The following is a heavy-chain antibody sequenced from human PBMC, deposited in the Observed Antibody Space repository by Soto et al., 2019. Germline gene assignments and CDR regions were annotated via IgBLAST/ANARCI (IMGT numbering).Heavy chain of an antibody. Sequence: GGSLRLSCAASGFTFSNYAMSWVRQAPGKGLEWVSLINNDGAYTYYADSVKGRFTISRDNSKNTLYLQMDSLRAEDTAVYYCATLREPLLYGWFDPWGQGTLVTVSS. CDR1: GFTFSNYA. CDR2: INNDGAYT. J-gene: IGHJ5*02. D-gene: IGHD2-2*02. CDR3: ATLREPLLYGWFDP. V-gene: IGHV3-23*01.